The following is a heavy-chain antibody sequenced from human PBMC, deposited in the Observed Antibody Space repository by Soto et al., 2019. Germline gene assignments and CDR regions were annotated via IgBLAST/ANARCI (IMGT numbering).Heavy chain of an antibody. J-gene: IGHJ4*02. CDR3: SRAAMGGSSWPFDY. CDR1: GGSISSRNW. D-gene: IGHD6-13*01. V-gene: IGHV4-4*02. Sequence: QVQLQESGPGLVKPSGTLSLTCAVSGGSISSRNWWGWVRQPPGKGLEWIGEIYHSGSTNYNPSLKSRVTISVDKSKNKVSLKLSSVTAADTAVYYCSRAAMGGSSWPFDYWGQGTLVTVSS. CDR2: IYHSGST.